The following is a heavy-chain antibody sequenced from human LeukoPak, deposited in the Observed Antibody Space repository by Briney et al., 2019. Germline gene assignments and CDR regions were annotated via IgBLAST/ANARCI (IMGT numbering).Heavy chain of an antibody. CDR2: ITNTGSIM. CDR3: VRDVVGYSIDY. D-gene: IGHD1-26*01. J-gene: IGHJ4*02. V-gene: IGHV3-48*01. CDR1: GFTFSTYH. Sequence: QTGGSLRLSCAASGFTFSTYHMNWVRQAPGKGLEWVSYITNTGSIMFYADSVKGRFTISRDNAKNSLYLQMNSLRAEDTAVYYCVRDVVGYSIDYWGQGTLVTVSS.